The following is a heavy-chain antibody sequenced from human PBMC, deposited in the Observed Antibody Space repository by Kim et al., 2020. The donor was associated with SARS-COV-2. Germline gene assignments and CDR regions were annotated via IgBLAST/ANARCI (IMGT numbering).Heavy chain of an antibody. V-gene: IGHV4-39*01. J-gene: IGHJ4*02. D-gene: IGHD5-12*01. CDR2: T. Sequence: TYYNPSLKSRVTISVDTSKNQFSLKLSSVTAADTAVYYCASLEMATITGWGQGTLVTVSS. CDR3: ASLEMATITG.